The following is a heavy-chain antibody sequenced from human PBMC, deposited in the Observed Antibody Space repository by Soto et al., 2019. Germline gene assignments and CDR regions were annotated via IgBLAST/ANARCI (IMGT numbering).Heavy chain of an antibody. CDR1: GYTFTSYD. CDR2: MSPNSGNT. D-gene: IGHD7-27*01. J-gene: IGHJ4*02. V-gene: IGHV1-8*01. CDR3: ARGPPNWGFDY. Sequence: GASVKVSCKASGYTFTSYDINWVRQATGQGLEWVGWMSPNSGNTGYAQKFQGRVTMTRITSASTAYMELTSLRSDDTAIYYCARGPPNWGFDYWGQGTLVTVSS.